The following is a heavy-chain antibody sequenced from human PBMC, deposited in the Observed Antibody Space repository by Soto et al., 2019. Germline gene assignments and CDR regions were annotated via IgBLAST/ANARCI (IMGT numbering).Heavy chain of an antibody. CDR1: GFTFSSYG. CDR3: AKDGAGGNPVLRYFDWLPQGYYYGMDV. CDR2: ISYDGSNK. V-gene: IGHV3-30*18. D-gene: IGHD3-9*01. Sequence: GGSQRLSYAASGFTFSSYGMPWVGQAPGKGLGWVAVISYDGSNKYYADSVKGRFTISRDNSKNTLYLQMNSLRAEDTAVYYCAKDGAGGNPVLRYFDWLPQGYYYGMDVWGQGT. J-gene: IGHJ6*02.